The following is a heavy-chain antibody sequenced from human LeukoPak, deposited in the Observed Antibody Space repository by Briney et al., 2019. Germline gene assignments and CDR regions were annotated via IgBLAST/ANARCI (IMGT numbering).Heavy chain of an antibody. D-gene: IGHD2-15*01. CDR1: GYTFTGYY. Sequence: PGASVKVSCKASGYTFTGYYMHWVRQAPGQRLEWMGWINPNSGGTNYAQKFQGRVTMTRDTSISTAYMEVSRLRSDDTAVYYCARSWGVVVAATNNWFHPWGQGTLVTVSS. CDR3: ARSWGVVVAATNNWFHP. V-gene: IGHV1-2*02. CDR2: INPNSGGT. J-gene: IGHJ5*02.